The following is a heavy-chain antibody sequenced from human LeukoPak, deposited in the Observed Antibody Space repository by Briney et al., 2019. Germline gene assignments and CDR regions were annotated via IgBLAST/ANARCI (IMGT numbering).Heavy chain of an antibody. D-gene: IGHD3-22*01. J-gene: IGHJ4*02. CDR1: GFTFSSYS. CDR3: ARAGGGITMIVVAYYFDY. V-gene: IGHV3-21*01. CDR2: ISSSSSYI. Sequence: PGGSLRLSCAASGFTFSSYSMNWVRQAPGKGLEWVSSISSSSSYIYYADSVKGRFTISRDNAKNSLYLQMNSLRAEDTAVYYCARAGGGITMIVVAYYFDYWGQGTLVTVSS.